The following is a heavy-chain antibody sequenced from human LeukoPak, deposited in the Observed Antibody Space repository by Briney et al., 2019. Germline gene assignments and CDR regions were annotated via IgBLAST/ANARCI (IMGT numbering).Heavy chain of an antibody. CDR2: ISGSGESI. J-gene: IGHJ4*02. CDR1: GFTFGSFP. D-gene: IGHD3-16*01. V-gene: IGHV3-23*01. Sequence: GGSLRLSCAASGFTFGSFPMNWVRQARGKGLEWVSGISGSGESIHYVDSVEGRFTISRDNSKNTLYLQMNSLRVEDTAVYYCAKDWGYRGQGTLVTVSS. CDR3: AKDWGY.